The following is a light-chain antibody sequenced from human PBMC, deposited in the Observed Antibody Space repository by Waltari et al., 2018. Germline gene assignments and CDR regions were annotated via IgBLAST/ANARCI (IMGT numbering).Light chain of an antibody. Sequence: SALTQPASVSGSPGQSITISCTGTSSDVGGYNYVSWYLQHPGKAPKLMIYDVSNRPSGVSNRFSGSKSGNTASLTISGLQAEDEADYYCSSYTTSSTLVFGGGTKLTVL. V-gene: IGLV2-14*03. CDR1: SSDVGGYNY. J-gene: IGLJ2*01. CDR2: DVS. CDR3: SSYTTSSTLV.